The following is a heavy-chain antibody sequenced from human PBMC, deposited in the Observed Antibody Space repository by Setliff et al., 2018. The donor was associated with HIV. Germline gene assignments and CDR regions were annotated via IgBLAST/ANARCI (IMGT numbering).Heavy chain of an antibody. Sequence: GASVKVSCKASGYTFSSYDINWVRQATGRGLEWMGWMNPNSGNTGCAQRFQGRVTMTRDTSISTAYMELNNLKFEDTAVYYCARARRDSYDRGRRNHYYIDVWGKGTTVTVSS. CDR2: MNPNSGNT. CDR1: GYTFSSYD. J-gene: IGHJ6*03. D-gene: IGHD3-22*01. CDR3: ARARRDSYDRGRRNHYYIDV. V-gene: IGHV1-8*02.